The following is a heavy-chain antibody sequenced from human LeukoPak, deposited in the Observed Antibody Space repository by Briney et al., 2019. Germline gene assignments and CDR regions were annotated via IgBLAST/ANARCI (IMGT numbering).Heavy chain of an antibody. CDR2: IYHSGST. V-gene: IGHV4-38-2*02. CDR1: GYSISSGYY. Sequence: SETLSLTCTVSGYSISSGYYWGWSRPPPGKGLGWIGSIYHSGSTYYNPSLKSRVTISVDTSKNQFSLKLSSVTAADTAVYYCARVGGGSWGQGTLVTVS. D-gene: IGHD3-16*01. J-gene: IGHJ4*02. CDR3: ARVGGGS.